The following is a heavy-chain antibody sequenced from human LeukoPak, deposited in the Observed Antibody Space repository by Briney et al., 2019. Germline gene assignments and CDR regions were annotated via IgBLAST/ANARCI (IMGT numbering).Heavy chain of an antibody. CDR1: GYTFTSYG. Sequence: ASVKVSCKASGYTFTSYGISWVRQAPGQGLEWMGWISAYNGNTNYAQKLQGRVTMTTDTSTSTAYMELRSLRSDDTAVYYCARAGEAAAGNYYYYYYMDVWGKGTTVTVSS. CDR3: ARAGEAAAGNYYYYYYMDV. D-gene: IGHD6-13*01. CDR2: ISAYNGNT. J-gene: IGHJ6*03. V-gene: IGHV1-18*01.